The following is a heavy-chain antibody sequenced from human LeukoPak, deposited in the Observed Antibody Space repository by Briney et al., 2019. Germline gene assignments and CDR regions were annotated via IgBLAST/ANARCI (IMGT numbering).Heavy chain of an antibody. CDR1: GYTFNNYG. Sequence: ASVKVSCKASGYTFNNYGISWVRQVPGQGLEWMGWISTYNGNTKFAQKFQGRVTVTTETSTSTAYMELRNLRSDDTAVYYCARQSYFDGRGDDAFDIWGQGTMVTVSS. CDR3: ARQSYFDGRGDDAFDI. V-gene: IGHV1-18*01. J-gene: IGHJ3*02. D-gene: IGHD2-15*01. CDR2: ISTYNGNT.